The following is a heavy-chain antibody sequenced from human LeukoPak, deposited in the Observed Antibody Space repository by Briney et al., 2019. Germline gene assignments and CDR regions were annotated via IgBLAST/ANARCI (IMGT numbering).Heavy chain of an antibody. D-gene: IGHD5-18*01. Sequence: SETLSLTCTVSGGSISSYYWSWIRQPPGKGLEWIGYIYYSGSTNYNPSPKSRVTISVDTSKNQFSLKLSSVTAADTAVYYCARVLPLVTSNWFDPWGQGTLVTVSS. CDR3: ARVLPLVTSNWFDP. CDR1: GGSISSYY. V-gene: IGHV4-59*12. J-gene: IGHJ5*02. CDR2: IYYSGST.